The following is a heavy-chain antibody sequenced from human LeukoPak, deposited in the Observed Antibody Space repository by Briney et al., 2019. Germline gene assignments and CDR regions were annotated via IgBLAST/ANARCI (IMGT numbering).Heavy chain of an antibody. D-gene: IGHD2-21*01. CDR1: GDSVSSKSAA. J-gene: IGHJ4*02. CDR3: ARDSKIFTPYSSLDS. CDR2: TYYRSKWYD. V-gene: IGHV6-1*01. Sequence: SQTLSLTCAISGDSVSSKSAAWIWIRQSPSRGLEWLGRTYYRSKWYDDYAVSVKSRITINPDTSKNQFSLQLNSVTPDDTAVYYCARDSKIFTPYSSLDSWGQGTLVTVSS.